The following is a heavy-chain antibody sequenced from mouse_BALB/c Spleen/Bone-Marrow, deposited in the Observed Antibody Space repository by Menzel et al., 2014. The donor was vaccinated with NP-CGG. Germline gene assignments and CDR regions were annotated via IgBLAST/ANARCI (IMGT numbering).Heavy chain of an antibody. V-gene: IGHV1-4*01. J-gene: IGHJ3*01. CDR2: INPSTGYT. Sequence: VQLQQSGAELAEPGASVKMSCKASGYTFTSYRMHWVKQRPGQGLEWIGYINPSTGYTEYNQKFKDKATLTADKSSSTAYMQLSSLTSEGSAVYYCARSYYDGSSFAYWGQGTLVTVSA. CDR3: ARSYYDGSSFAY. D-gene: IGHD1-1*01. CDR1: GYTFTSYR.